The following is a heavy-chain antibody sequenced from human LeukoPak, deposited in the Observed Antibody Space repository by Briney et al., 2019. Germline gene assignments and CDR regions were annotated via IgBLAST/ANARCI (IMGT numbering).Heavy chain of an antibody. V-gene: IGHV1-8*01. D-gene: IGHD1-26*01. Sequence: ASVKVSCKASGYTFTSYDINWVRQATGQGLEWMGWMNPNSGNTGYAQKLQGRVTMTRNTSISTAYMELSSLRSEDTAVYYCARAPLRIVGATTYYFDYWGQGTLVTVSS. CDR3: ARAPLRIVGATTYYFDY. J-gene: IGHJ4*02. CDR2: MNPNSGNT. CDR1: GYTFTSYD.